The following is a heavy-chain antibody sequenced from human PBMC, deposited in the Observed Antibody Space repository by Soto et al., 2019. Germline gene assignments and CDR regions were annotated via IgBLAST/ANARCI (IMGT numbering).Heavy chain of an antibody. V-gene: IGHV3-33*01. CDR2: IWYDGSNK. J-gene: IGHJ6*02. D-gene: IGHD2-15*01. CDR3: ARDVIYCSGGSCYFYGMDV. CDR1: GFTFSSYG. Sequence: GGSLRLSCAASGFTFSSYGMHWVRQAPGKGLEWVAVIWYDGSNKYYADSVKGRFTISRDNSKNTLYLQMNSLRAEDTAVYYCARDVIYCSGGSCYFYGMDVWGQGTTVTVSS.